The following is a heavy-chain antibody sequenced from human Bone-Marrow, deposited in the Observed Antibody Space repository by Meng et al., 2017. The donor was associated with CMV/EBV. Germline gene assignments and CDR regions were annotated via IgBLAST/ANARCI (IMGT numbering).Heavy chain of an antibody. D-gene: IGHD5-18*01. J-gene: IGHJ6*02. V-gene: IGHV1-8*02. CDR2: MNPNSGNT. CDR3: AKDHNEDTAMVGHYYYYGMDV. Sequence: ASVKVSCKASGGTFSSYAISWVRQATGQGLEWMGWMNPNSGNTGYAQKFQGRVTMTRNTSISTAYMELSSLRSEDTAVYYCAKDHNEDTAMVGHYYYYGMDVWGQGTTVTVSS. CDR1: GGTFSSYA.